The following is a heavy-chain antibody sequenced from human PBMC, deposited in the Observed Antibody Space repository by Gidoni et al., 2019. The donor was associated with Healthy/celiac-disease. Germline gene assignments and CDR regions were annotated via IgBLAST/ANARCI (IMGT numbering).Heavy chain of an antibody. Sequence: EVQLVESGGGLVQPGGSLKLSCSASGFTFSGSAMPWVRQASGKGPEWVGRIRSKANSYATAYAASVKGRFTISRDDSKNTAYLQMNSLKTEDTAVYYCTRQSLTWSIAAAGTKDPPNAFDIWGQGTMVTVSS. D-gene: IGHD6-13*01. CDR3: TRQSLTWSIAAAGTKDPPNAFDI. CDR2: IRSKANSYAT. V-gene: IGHV3-73*02. CDR1: GFTFSGSA. J-gene: IGHJ3*02.